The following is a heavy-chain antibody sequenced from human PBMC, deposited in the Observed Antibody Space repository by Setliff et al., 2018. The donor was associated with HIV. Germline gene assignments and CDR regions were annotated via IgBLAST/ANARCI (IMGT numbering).Heavy chain of an antibody. V-gene: IGHV1-69*10. CDR3: PRGQEMYLMITMLGGYYYYHMDV. J-gene: IGHJ6*02. CDR2: TTLLLGTT. D-gene: IGHD3-10*02. Sequence: SVKVSCKASGGTFTSYVITWVRQAPGQGPEWMGGTTLLLGTTNYTQKFQGRVTITADKSTSTAYMELSSLRSEDTAVYYCPRGQEMYLMITMLGGYYYYHMDVWGQGTTVTVSS. CDR1: GGTFTSYV.